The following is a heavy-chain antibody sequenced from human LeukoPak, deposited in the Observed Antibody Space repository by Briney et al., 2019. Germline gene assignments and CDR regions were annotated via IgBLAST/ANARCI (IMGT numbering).Heavy chain of an antibody. CDR2: IYTSGTT. J-gene: IGHJ4*02. CDR3: ARHYYESSGYYYELDY. D-gene: IGHD3-22*01. CDR1: GFTVSSNF. Sequence: GGSLRLSCAASGFTVSSNFMTWVRQAPGKGLEWVSVIYTSGTTYYADSVKGRFTISRDNSKNRLYLQMNSLRAEDTAVYYCARHYYESSGYYYELDYWGQGTLVTVSS. V-gene: IGHV3-53*01.